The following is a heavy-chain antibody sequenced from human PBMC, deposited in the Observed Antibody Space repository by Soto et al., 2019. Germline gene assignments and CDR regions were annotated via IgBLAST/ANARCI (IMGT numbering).Heavy chain of an antibody. V-gene: IGHV3-33*01. D-gene: IGHD4-4*01. CDR1: GFTFSSYG. CDR3: ARASRMVTQGGRSPVDY. J-gene: IGHJ4*02. Sequence: QVQLVESGGGVVQPGRSLRLSCAASGFTFSSYGMHWVRQAPGKGLEWVAVIWYDGSNKYYADSVKGRFTISRDNSKNTLYLQMNSLRAEDTAVYYCARASRMVTQGGRSPVDYWGQGTLVTVSS. CDR2: IWYDGSNK.